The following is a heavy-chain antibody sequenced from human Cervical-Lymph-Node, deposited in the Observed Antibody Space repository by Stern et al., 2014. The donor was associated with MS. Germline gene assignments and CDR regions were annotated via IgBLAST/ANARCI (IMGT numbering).Heavy chain of an antibody. Sequence: VQLGESGGGVVQPGRSLRVSCAASGFTFSYHAMHWVRQAPGKGLEWVAVISYDGSDKNDADSVKGRFTISRDNSRNTLYLQMNSLRVDDTAVYYCVRGGAVATSDYYFDYWGQGILVTVSS. J-gene: IGHJ4*02. D-gene: IGHD5-12*01. CDR2: ISYDGSDK. V-gene: IGHV3-30*01. CDR1: GFTFSYHA. CDR3: VRGGAVATSDYYFDY.